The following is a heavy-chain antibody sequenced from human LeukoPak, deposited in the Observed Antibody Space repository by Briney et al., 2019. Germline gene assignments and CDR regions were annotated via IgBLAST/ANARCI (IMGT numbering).Heavy chain of an antibody. CDR3: ARGGIFGVVKKIKNYFDY. V-gene: IGHV4-39*07. CDR2: IYYSGST. D-gene: IGHD3-3*01. J-gene: IGHJ4*02. CDR1: GGSISSSNYY. Sequence: SETLSLTCTVSGGSISSSNYYWAWIRQPPGKGLECIGSIYYSGSTNYNPSLKSRVTISVDTSKNQFSLKLSSVTAADTAVYYCARGGIFGVVKKIKNYFDYWGQGTLVTVSS.